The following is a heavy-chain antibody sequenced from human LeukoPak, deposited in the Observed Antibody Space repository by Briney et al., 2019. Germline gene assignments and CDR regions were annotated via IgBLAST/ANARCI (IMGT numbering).Heavy chain of an antibody. V-gene: IGHV4-59*08. CDR3: ARRAYYYDSSGEDY. D-gene: IGHD3-22*01. CDR1: GGSISSYY. Sequence: ASETLSLTCTVSGGSISSYYWSWIRQPPGKGLEWIGYIYYSGSTNYNPSLKSRVTISVDTSKNQFSLKLSSVTAADTAVYYCARRAYYYDSSGEDYWGQGTLVTVSS. J-gene: IGHJ4*02. CDR2: IYYSGST.